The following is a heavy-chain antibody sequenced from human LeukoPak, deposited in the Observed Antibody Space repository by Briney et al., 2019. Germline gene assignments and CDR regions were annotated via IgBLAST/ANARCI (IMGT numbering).Heavy chain of an antibody. CDR2: IKQDGSEK. J-gene: IGHJ4*02. V-gene: IGHV3-7*04. CDR3: ARGGYSYGSDY. Sequence: GGSLRLSCAASAFTFSSYWMSWVRQAPGKGLEWVANIKQDGSEKYYVDSVKGRFTISRDNAKNSLYLQMNSLRAEDTAVYYCARGGYSYGSDYWGQGTLVTVSS. CDR1: AFTFSSYW. D-gene: IGHD5-18*01.